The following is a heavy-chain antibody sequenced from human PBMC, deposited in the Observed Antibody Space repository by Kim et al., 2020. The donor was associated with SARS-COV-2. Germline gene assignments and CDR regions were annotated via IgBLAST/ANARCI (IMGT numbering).Heavy chain of an antibody. V-gene: IGHV3-74*01. Sequence: GGSLRLSCATSGFTFKNYWMHWVRQVPGKGLVWVSSVDSDGRRIRYADSVKGRFTISRDNAENTLFLQMNNLRTEDTAVYFCATDSNGYYPQYFHRWGQGSLVTVSS. CDR1: GFTFKNYW. J-gene: IGHJ1*01. D-gene: IGHD3-22*01. CDR3: ATDSNGYYPQYFHR. CDR2: VDSDGRRI.